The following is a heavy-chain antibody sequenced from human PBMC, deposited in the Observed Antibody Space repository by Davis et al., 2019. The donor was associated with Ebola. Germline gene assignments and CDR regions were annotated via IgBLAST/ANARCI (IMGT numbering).Heavy chain of an antibody. CDR2: INHSGST. Sequence: PSETLSLTCAVYGGSFSGYYWSWIRQPPGKGLEWIGEINHSGSTNYNPSLKSRVTISVDTSKNQFSLKLSSVTAADTAVYYCARSEVVVPAAIDVDRIYYLDYWGQGTLVTVSS. CDR1: GGSFSGYY. CDR3: ARSEVVVPAAIDVDRIYYLDY. V-gene: IGHV4-34*01. J-gene: IGHJ4*02. D-gene: IGHD2-2*01.